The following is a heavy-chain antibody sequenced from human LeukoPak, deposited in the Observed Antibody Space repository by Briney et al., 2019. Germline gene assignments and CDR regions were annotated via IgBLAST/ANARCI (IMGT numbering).Heavy chain of an antibody. D-gene: IGHD5-18*01. CDR1: GYTFTSYY. V-gene: IGHV1-46*01. CDR3: ARGREGQYSYGSFDY. J-gene: IGHJ4*02. CDR2: INPSGGST. Sequence: ASVKVSCKASGYTFTSYYMHWVRQAPGQGLEWMGIINPSGGSTSYAQKFQGRVTMTRDTSTSTVYMELSSLRSEDTAVYYCARGREGQYSYGSFDYWGQGTLVTVSS.